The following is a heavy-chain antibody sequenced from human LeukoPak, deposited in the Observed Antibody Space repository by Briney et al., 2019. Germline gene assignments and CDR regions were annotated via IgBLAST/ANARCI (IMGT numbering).Heavy chain of an antibody. CDR3: ARSIVVVTAIDAFDI. CDR2: IYYSGST. CDR1: GGSISSYY. J-gene: IGHJ3*02. D-gene: IGHD2-21*02. V-gene: IGHV4-59*01. Sequence: SETLSLTCTVPGGSISSYYWSWIRQPPGKGLEWIGYIYYSGSTNYNPSLKSRVTISVDTSKNQFSLKLSSVTAADTAVYYCARSIVVVTAIDAFDIWGQGTVVTVSS.